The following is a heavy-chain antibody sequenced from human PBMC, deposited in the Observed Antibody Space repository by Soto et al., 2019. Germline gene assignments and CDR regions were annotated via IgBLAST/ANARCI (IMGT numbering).Heavy chain of an antibody. V-gene: IGHV4-31*03. Sequence: SETLSLTCTVSGGSISSGGYYWIWIRQHPGKGLEWIGYIYYSGSTYYNPSLKSRVTISVDTSKNQFSLKLSSVTAADTAVYYCARVIRFLEWPSRGFDPWGQGTLVTVSS. J-gene: IGHJ5*02. CDR1: GGSISSGGYY. CDR3: ARVIRFLEWPSRGFDP. D-gene: IGHD3-3*01. CDR2: IYYSGST.